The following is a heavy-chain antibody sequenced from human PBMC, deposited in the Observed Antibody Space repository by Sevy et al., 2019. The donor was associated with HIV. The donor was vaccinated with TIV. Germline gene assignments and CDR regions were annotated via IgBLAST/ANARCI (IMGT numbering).Heavy chain of an antibody. V-gene: IGHV4-59*01. CDR1: GGSISSYY. J-gene: IGHJ5*02. D-gene: IGHD1-26*01. Sequence: SETLSLTCTVSGGSISSYYWSWIRQPPGKGLEWIAYMYYSGITNYSPSIKSRLTISIDTSKNHFSLKLRSVTAADTAVYYCARMNYSASAPGSWFDPWGQGTLVTVSS. CDR3: ARMNYSASAPGSWFDP. CDR2: MYYSGIT.